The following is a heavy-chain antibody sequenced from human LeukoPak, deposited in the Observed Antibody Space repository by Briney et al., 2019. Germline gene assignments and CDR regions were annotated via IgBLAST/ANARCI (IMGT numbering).Heavy chain of an antibody. Sequence: GGSLRLSCAGSGFTFSSYWMSWVRQAPGKGLEWVSSISGTSTYIYYADSVKGRFTISRDNAKNSLFLQMNSLRAEDTAVYYCARVGIVGATGGFDYWGQGTLVTVSS. D-gene: IGHD1-26*01. CDR1: GFTFSSYW. CDR2: ISGTSTYI. J-gene: IGHJ4*02. V-gene: IGHV3-21*01. CDR3: ARVGIVGATGGFDY.